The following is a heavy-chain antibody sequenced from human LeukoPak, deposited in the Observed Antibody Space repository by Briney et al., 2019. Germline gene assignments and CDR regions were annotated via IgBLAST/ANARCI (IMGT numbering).Heavy chain of an antibody. CDR1: GGSISSSSYY. CDR2: IYYSGST. D-gene: IGHD6-13*01. Sequence: SETLSLTCTVSGGSISSSSYYWGWIRQPPGKGLEWIGSIYYSGSTYYNPSLKTRVTISVDTSKNQFSLKLSSVTAADTAVYFCARAYSSSWYFNWFDPWGQGTLVTVSS. CDR3: ARAYSSSWYFNWFDP. V-gene: IGHV4-39*07. J-gene: IGHJ5*02.